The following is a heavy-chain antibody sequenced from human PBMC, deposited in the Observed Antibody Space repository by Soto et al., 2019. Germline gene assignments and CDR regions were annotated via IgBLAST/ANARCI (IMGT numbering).Heavy chain of an antibody. D-gene: IGHD1-7*01. CDR3: ARDTPGYNWNYGGGDY. CDR2: ISAYNGNT. Sequence: QVQLVQSGAAVKKPGASVKVSCKASGYTFTSYGISWVRQAPGQGLEWMGWISAYNGNTNYAQKLQGRVTMTTDTSTSTAYMELRSLRSDDTAVYYCARDTPGYNWNYGGGDYWGQGTLVTVSS. V-gene: IGHV1-18*01. CDR1: GYTFTSYG. J-gene: IGHJ4*02.